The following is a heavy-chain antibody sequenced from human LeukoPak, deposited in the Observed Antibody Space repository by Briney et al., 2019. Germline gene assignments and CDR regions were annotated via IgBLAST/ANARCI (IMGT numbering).Heavy chain of an antibody. J-gene: IGHJ4*02. Sequence: SETLSLTCTVSGASISSGDYYWTWIRQSPGKGLEWIGYIYSSGGSHYIPSLESRITMSVDTSQNQFSLKLSSVTAADTAVYYCARTRGEVDYGSGSYFDYWGQGTLVTVSS. CDR3: ARTRGEVDYGSGSYFDY. V-gene: IGHV4-30-4*01. CDR1: GASISSGDYY. D-gene: IGHD3-10*01. CDR2: IYSSGGS.